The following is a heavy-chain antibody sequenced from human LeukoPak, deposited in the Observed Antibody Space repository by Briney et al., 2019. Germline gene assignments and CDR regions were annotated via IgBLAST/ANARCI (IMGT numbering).Heavy chain of an antibody. V-gene: IGHV1-69*10. CDR3: ARVGWNGYPEARTYYFDY. D-gene: IGHD1-1*01. CDR2: IIPILGTA. J-gene: IGHJ4*02. CDR1: GGTFSSYA. Sequence: GASVKVSCKASGGTFSSYAISWVRQAPGQGLEWMAGIIPILGTANYAQKFQGRVTITADKSTSTAYMELSSLRSEDTAVYYCARVGWNGYPEARTYYFDYWGQGTLVTVSS.